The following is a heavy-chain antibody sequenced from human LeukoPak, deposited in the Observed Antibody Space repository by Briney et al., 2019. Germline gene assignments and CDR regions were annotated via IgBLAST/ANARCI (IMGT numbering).Heavy chain of an antibody. Sequence: SETLSLTCTVSGDSISSYWWAWIRQPPGKGLEWIGYIYYSGAPTSYNPSLKSRVTISIDTSRNQFSLRMNSVTAADTAVYYCARDSRGGGPDFDYWGQGTLVTVSS. CDR1: GDSISSYW. CDR2: IYYSGAPT. D-gene: IGHD3-16*01. CDR3: ARDSRGGGPDFDY. V-gene: IGHV4-59*01. J-gene: IGHJ4*02.